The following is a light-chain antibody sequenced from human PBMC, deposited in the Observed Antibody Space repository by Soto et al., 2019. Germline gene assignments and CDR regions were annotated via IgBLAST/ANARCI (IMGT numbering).Light chain of an antibody. V-gene: IGKV2-28*01. J-gene: IGKJ1*01. CDR3: MQAQQTPPT. CDR2: FGS. Sequence: DIVMTQSPLSLPVTPGEPASISCNSSQSLLQSNGYNYLDWYLQKPGQSPQLLIYFGSYRASGVPDRFSGSGAGTDFTLKIRRVEAEDVAIYYCMQAQQTPPTVGQGPKVEIK. CDR1: QSLLQSNGYNY.